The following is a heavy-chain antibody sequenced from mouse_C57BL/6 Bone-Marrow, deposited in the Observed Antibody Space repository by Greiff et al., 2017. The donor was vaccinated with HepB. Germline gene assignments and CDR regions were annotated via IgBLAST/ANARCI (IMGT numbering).Heavy chain of an antibody. CDR3: TRRDYYGSGDYFDY. CDR1: GYTFTDYE. Sequence: QVQLQQSGAELVRPGASVTLSCKASGYTFTDYEMHWVKQTPVHGLEWIGAIDPETGGTAYNQKFKGKAILTADKSSSTAYMELRSLTSEASAVYYYTRRDYYGSGDYFDYWGQGTTLTVSS. V-gene: IGHV1-15*01. CDR2: IDPETGGT. J-gene: IGHJ2*01. D-gene: IGHD1-1*01.